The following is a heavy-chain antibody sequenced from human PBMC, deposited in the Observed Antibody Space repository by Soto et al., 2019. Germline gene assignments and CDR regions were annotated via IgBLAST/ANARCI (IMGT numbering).Heavy chain of an antibody. D-gene: IGHD2-2*01. CDR1: GGSISSISYY. CDR3: ARHIGISSTISYYFDX. J-gene: IGHJ4*02. V-gene: IGHV4-39*01. CDR2: IYYSGST. Sequence: SETLSLTCTVSGGSISSISYYWGWIRQPPGKGLEWIGSIYYSGSTYYNPSLKSRVTISVDTSKNQFSLKLSSVTAADTAVYYCARHIGISSTISYYFDXWGQGTLVTVSX.